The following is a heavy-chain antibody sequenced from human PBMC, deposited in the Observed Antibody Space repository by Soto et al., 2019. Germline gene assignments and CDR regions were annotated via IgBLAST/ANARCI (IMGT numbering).Heavy chain of an antibody. CDR1: GDTFSKYA. CDR3: ARGYRELFFYAMDV. D-gene: IGHD3-10*01. CDR2: IIPFYDKP. J-gene: IGHJ6*02. Sequence: QVELVQSGVEVKNPGSSVKVSCKASGDTFSKYAINWVRQAPGQGLEWMGGIIPFYDKPNYAENFLGRVTISADKFTTTAYLEVSSLRSEDTAVYFCARGYRELFFYAMDVWGRWTPVIVSS. V-gene: IGHV1-69*06.